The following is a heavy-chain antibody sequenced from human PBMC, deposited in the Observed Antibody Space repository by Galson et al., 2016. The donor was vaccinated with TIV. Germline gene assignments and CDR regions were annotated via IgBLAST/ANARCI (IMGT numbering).Heavy chain of an antibody. CDR1: GYSFASYW. CDR3: ARVPHSGNYVDY. Sequence: QSGAEVKKPGESLKISCKGSGYSFASYWIGWVRQMPGKGLECMGVIYPGDSDTRYSQTFQGPVTISANKSLSTAYLQWSSLKASDTAMYYCARVPHSGNYVDYWGQGALVTVSS. D-gene: IGHD5-12*01. V-gene: IGHV5-51*03. CDR2: IYPGDSDT. J-gene: IGHJ4*02.